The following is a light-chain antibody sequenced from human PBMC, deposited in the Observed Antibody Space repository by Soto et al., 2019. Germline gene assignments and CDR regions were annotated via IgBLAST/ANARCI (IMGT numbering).Light chain of an antibody. CDR1: QSLSSSY. V-gene: IGKV3-20*01. Sequence: EIVLTQFPGTLSLSPGERATLSCRPSQSLSSSYLVWYQQKPGQAPRLLIYAASRRATGIPDRFSGSGSATEYTLTISRLEPKDSAVYYCQQQGTFGQGTKLEIK. J-gene: IGKJ2*01. CDR2: AAS. CDR3: QQQGT.